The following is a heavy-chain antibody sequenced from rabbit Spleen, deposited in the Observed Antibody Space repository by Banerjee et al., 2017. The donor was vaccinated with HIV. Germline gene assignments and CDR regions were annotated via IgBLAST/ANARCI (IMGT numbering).Heavy chain of an antibody. V-gene: IGHV1S45*01. J-gene: IGHJ4*01. CDR3: ASDTTGDFRYKL. CDR2: IDTGSSGFT. D-gene: IGHD2-1*01. CDR1: GFTLSSYYM. Sequence: QEQLKESGGGLVQPGGSLKLSCKASGFTLSSYYMNWVRQAPGKGLEWIGYIDTGSSGFTYFASWAKGRFTISKTSSTTVTLQMTSLTAADTATYFCASDTTGDFRYKLWGPGTLVTVS.